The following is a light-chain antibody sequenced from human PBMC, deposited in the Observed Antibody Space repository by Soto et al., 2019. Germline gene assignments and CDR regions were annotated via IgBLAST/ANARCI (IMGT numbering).Light chain of an antibody. CDR1: SSDVGSYNL. J-gene: IGLJ1*01. CDR2: EGS. V-gene: IGLV2-23*01. Sequence: QSVLTQPASVSGSPGQSITISCTETSSDVGSYNLVSWYQQHPGKAPKLMIFEGSKRPSGVSNRFSGSKSGNTASLTISGLQAEDEADYYCCSYAGSSTVYVFGTGTKVTVL. CDR3: CSYAGSSTVYV.